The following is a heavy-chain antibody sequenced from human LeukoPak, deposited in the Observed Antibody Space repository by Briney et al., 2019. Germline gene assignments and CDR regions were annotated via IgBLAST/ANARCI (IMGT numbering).Heavy chain of an antibody. D-gene: IGHD6-6*01. CDR1: GYTFTSYY. CDR3: ARESLARPVDY. Sequence: ASVKVSCKASGYTFTSYYMHWVRQAPGQGLEWMGIINPSGGSTSYAQKFQGRVTMTRDTSTSTVYMELSSPRSEDTAVYYCARESLARPVDYWGQGTLVTVSS. V-gene: IGHV1-46*01. J-gene: IGHJ4*02. CDR2: INPSGGST.